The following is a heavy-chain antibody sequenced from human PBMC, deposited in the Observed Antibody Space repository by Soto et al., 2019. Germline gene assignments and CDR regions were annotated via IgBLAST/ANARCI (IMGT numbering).Heavy chain of an antibody. J-gene: IGHJ4*02. Sequence: GGFLRLSCSASGFTFSSYAMHWVRQAPGKGLEYVSAISSNGGSTYYADSVKGRFTISRDNSKNTLYLQMSSLRAEDTAVYYCVKDQADFDWLLSTPPDYWGQGTLVTVSS. CDR3: VKDQADFDWLLSTPPDY. CDR2: ISSNGGST. D-gene: IGHD3-9*01. CDR1: GFTFSSYA. V-gene: IGHV3-64D*08.